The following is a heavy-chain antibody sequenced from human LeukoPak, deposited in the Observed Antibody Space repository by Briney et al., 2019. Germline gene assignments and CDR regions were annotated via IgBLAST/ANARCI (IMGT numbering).Heavy chain of an antibody. Sequence: GGSLRLSCIASGFTFTGYWMSWVRQAPGKGLEWVANIKQDGNEKYYVDSVRGRFTISRDNTKNSLDLQMNNLRAEDTAVYYCARETDYDFWSGYLDYWGQGTLVTVSS. CDR2: IKQDGNEK. CDR3: ARETDYDFWSGYLDY. V-gene: IGHV3-7*01. CDR1: GFTFTGYW. D-gene: IGHD3-3*01. J-gene: IGHJ4*02.